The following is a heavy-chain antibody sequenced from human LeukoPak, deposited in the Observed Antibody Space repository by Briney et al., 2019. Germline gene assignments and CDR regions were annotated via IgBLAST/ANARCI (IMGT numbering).Heavy chain of an antibody. CDR1: GGSFSGYY. CDR2: IYYSGST. D-gene: IGHD3-3*01. J-gene: IGHJ6*02. V-gene: IGHV4-59*01. Sequence: SETLSLTCAVYGGSFSGYYWSWIRQPPGKGLEWIGYIYYSGSTNYNPSLKSRVTISVDTSKNQFSLKLSSVTAADTAVYYCARSAITIFGVVTNYGMDVWGQGTTVTVSS. CDR3: ARSAITIFGVVTNYGMDV.